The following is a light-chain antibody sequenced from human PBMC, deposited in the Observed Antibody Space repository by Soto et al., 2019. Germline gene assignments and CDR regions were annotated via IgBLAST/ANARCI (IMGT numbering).Light chain of an antibody. J-gene: IGLJ1*01. V-gene: IGLV2-14*03. CDR1: SSDVGNYNY. CDR2: DVS. Sequence: QSALTQPTSVSGSPGQPIIISCTGTSSDVGNYNYVSWYQHHPGKAPKLMICDVSDRPSGVSNRFSGSKSGNTASLTISGLQAEDEADYYCSSYTSGSTPWVFGPGTKVTVL. CDR3: SSYTSGSTPWV.